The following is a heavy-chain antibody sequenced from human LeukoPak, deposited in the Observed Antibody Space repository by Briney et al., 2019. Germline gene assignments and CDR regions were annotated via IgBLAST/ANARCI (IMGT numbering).Heavy chain of an antibody. CDR1: GFTVSSNY. Sequence: GGSLRLSCAASGFTVSSNYMSWVRQAPGKGLEWVSVIYSGGSTYYAESAKGRFTISRDNSKNTLYLQMNSLRAEDTAAYYCASGISAGLFDNWGQGTLVTVSS. CDR3: ASGISAGLFDN. D-gene: IGHD6-25*01. V-gene: IGHV3-66*02. CDR2: IYSGGST. J-gene: IGHJ4*02.